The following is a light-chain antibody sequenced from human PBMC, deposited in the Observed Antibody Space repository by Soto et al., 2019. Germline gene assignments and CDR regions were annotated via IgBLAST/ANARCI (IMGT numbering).Light chain of an antibody. J-gene: IGLJ2*01. CDR3: SSYTSSGTVV. V-gene: IGLV2-14*01. CDR2: DVS. CDR1: SSDVGGYNY. Sequence: QSALTQPASVSGSPGQSITISCTGTSSDVGGYNYVSWYQQHPGKAPKLMIYDVSNRPSGVSNHFSGSKSGNTASLTISGLQAEDEADYYCSSYTSSGTVVFGGGTKLTVL.